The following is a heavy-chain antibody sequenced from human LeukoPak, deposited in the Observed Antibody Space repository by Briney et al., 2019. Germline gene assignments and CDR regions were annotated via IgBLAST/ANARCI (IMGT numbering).Heavy chain of an antibody. D-gene: IGHD2-21*02. Sequence: GGSLRLSCAASGFTFSRYWMHWVRQAPGKGLEWVAVISYEGRNKHYVDSVKGRFTISRDNGKNTLYLQMDSLRAEDTAVYYCAKGSSLYDDCLRGDSSFASWGQGPLVTVSS. CDR1: GFTFSRYW. V-gene: IGHV3-30*18. J-gene: IGHJ4*02. CDR3: AKGSSLYDDCLRGDSSFAS. CDR2: ISYEGRNK.